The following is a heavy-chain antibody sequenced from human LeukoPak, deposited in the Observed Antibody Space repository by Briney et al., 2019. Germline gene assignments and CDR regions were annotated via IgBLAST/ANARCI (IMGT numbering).Heavy chain of an antibody. D-gene: IGHD3-22*01. CDR3: ASFLNPTRYDYEITFDI. CDR2: IIPIFGTA. Sequence: GASVKVSCKTSGGTFGSYAISRVRQAPGQGLEWMGGIIPIFGTAVYAQKFQGRVTITADKSTSTAYMELSSLRSEDTAVYYCASFLNPTRYDYEITFDIWGQGTMVTVSS. CDR1: GGTFGSYA. V-gene: IGHV1-69*06. J-gene: IGHJ3*02.